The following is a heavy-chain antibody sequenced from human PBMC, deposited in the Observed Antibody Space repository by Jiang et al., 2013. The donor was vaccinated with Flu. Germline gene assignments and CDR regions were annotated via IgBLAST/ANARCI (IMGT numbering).Heavy chain of an antibody. CDR3: ARHEGAFDY. CDR2: QSYGST. Sequence: PPGKGAGVDWGNQSYGSTYYNPSLKSRVTISVDTSKNQFSLKLSSVTAADTAVYYCARHEGAFDYWGQGTLVTVSS. J-gene: IGHJ4*02. D-gene: IGHD1-26*01. V-gene: IGHV4-34*01.